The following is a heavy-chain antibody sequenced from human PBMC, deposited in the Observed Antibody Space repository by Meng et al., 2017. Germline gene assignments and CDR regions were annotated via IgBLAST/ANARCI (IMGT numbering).Heavy chain of an antibody. V-gene: IGHV3-21*01. J-gene: IGHJ4*02. CDR1: GFTFSSYS. CDR3: ARETNAYAQQLVSLWDY. Sequence: GESLKISCAASGFTFSSYSMNWVRQAPGKGLEWVLSISSSSSYIYYADSVKGRFTISRDNAKNSLYLQMNSLRAEDTAVYYSARETNAYAQQLVSLWDYWGQGTLVTVSS. CDR2: ISSSSSYI. D-gene: IGHD6-13*01.